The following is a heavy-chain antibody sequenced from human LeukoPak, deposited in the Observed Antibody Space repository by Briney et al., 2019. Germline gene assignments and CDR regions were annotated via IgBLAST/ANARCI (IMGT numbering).Heavy chain of an antibody. CDR3: ARHGIPFDY. CDR2: ISYDGSNK. CDR1: GFTFSDYA. J-gene: IGHJ4*02. V-gene: IGHV3-30*09. D-gene: IGHD1-1*01. Sequence: GGSLRLSCAASGFTFSDYAIHWVRQAPSKGLEWVAVISYDGSNKYYADSVKGRFALSRDNSKNTLYLQVNSLRAEDTAVYYCARHGIPFDYWGQGTLVTVSS.